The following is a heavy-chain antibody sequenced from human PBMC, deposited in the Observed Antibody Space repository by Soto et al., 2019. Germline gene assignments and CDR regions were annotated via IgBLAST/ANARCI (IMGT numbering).Heavy chain of an antibody. V-gene: IGHV3-23*01. Sequence: GGSLRLSCAASGFTFSSYAMSWVRQATGKGLEWVSAISGSGGSTYYADSVEGRFTISRDNSKNTLYLQINSLRAEDKAVYYCAKDEDLYSVIHPGYCSGGSCYWPSYFDYWGQGTLVTVSS. D-gene: IGHD2-15*01. CDR1: GFTFSSYA. CDR2: ISGSGGST. J-gene: IGHJ4*02. CDR3: AKDEDLYSVIHPGYCSGGSCYWPSYFDY.